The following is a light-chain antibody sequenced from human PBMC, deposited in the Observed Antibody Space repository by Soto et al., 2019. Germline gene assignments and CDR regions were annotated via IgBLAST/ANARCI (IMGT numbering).Light chain of an antibody. V-gene: IGKV4-1*01. CDR1: RSLLYSFNYKHD. J-gene: IGKJ5*01. CDR2: WAS. CDR3: QQYYRSPVT. Sequence: IVMTQAPDSLAVSTGEXTTINCKSSRSLLYSFNYKHDLAWYHQKPEQPPKLLIYWASTRKSEVPDRLSGSGSGTDFTLTISSLQVEDVAFYYCQQYYRSPVTFCQGRRLEIK.